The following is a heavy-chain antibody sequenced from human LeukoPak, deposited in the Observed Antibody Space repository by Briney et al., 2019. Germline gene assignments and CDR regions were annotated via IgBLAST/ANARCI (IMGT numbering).Heavy chain of an antibody. V-gene: IGHV3-48*01. J-gene: IGHJ6*02. CDR3: ARDTVTTFRFRDYYYYGMDV. Sequence: GGSLRLSCAASGFTFSSYSMNWVRQAPGKGLEWVSYISSGSSTIYYADSVKGRFTISRDNSKNTLYLQMNSLRAEDTAVYYCARDTVTTFRFRDYYYYGMDVWGQGTTVTVSS. D-gene: IGHD4-17*01. CDR2: ISSGSSTI. CDR1: GFTFSSYS.